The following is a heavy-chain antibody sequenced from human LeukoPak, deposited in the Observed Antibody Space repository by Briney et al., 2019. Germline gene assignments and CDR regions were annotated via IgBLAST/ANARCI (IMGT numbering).Heavy chain of an antibody. Sequence: SETLSLTCAVYSRSFSGYYWSWIRQPPGKGLEWIGEINHSGSTNYNPSLKSRVTISVDTSKNQFSLKLSSVTAADTAVYYCARSPDTAMGESWGQGTLVTVSS. CDR1: SRSFSGYY. V-gene: IGHV4-34*01. CDR2: INHSGST. CDR3: ARSPDTAMGES. J-gene: IGHJ4*02. D-gene: IGHD5-18*01.